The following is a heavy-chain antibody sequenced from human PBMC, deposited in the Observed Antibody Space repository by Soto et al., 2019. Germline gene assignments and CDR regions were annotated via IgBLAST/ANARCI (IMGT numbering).Heavy chain of an antibody. V-gene: IGHV4-39*01. CDR1: GGSISSSSYY. J-gene: IGHJ6*02. CDR2: IYYSGST. Sequence: PSETLSLTCTVSGGSISSSSYYWGWIRQPPGKGLEWIGSIYYSGSTYYNPSLKSQVTISVDTSKNQFSLKLSSVTAADTAVYYCARHGAVADISVYYYYYGMDVWGQGTTVTVSS. D-gene: IGHD3-9*01. CDR3: ARHGAVADISVYYYYYGMDV.